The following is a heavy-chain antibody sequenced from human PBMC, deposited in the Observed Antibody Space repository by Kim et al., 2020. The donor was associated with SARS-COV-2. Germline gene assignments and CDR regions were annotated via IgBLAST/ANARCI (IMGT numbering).Heavy chain of an antibody. J-gene: IGHJ5*02. V-gene: IGHV4-30-4*01. CDR1: GGSISSGDYY. Sequence: SETLSLTCTVSGGSISSGDYYWSWIRQPPGKGLEWIGYIYYSGSTYYNPSLKSRVTISVDTSKNQFSLKLSPVTAADTAVYYCAVVPAAMGPGPWGQGTLVTVSS. CDR3: AVVPAAMGPGP. CDR2: IYYSGST. D-gene: IGHD2-2*01.